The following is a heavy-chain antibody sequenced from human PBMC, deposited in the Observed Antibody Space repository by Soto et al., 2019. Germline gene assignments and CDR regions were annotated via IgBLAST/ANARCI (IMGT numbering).Heavy chain of an antibody. CDR2: ISSSGSTI. Sequence: PGGSLRLSCAASGFTFSNAWLSWVRQAPGKGLEWVSYISSSGSTIYYADSVKGRFTISRDNAKNSLYLQMNSLRAEDTAVYYCASEGGYVDTAMVNYWGQGTLVTVSS. J-gene: IGHJ4*02. CDR3: ASEGGYVDTAMVNY. D-gene: IGHD5-18*01. V-gene: IGHV3-48*03. CDR1: GFTFSNAW.